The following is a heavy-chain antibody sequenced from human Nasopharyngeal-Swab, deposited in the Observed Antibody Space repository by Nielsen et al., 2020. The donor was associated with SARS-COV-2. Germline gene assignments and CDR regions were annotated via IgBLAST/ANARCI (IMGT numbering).Heavy chain of an antibody. CDR1: GFTVSSNY. Sequence: GGSLRLSCAASGFTVSSNYMSWVRQAPGKGLEWVSVIYSGGSTYYADSVKGRFTISRDNSKNTLYLQMNSLRAEDTAVYYCARDRVDFWSGYYTPDAFDIWGQGTMVTVSS. CDR2: IYSGGST. V-gene: IGHV3-53*01. J-gene: IGHJ3*02. CDR3: ARDRVDFWSGYYTPDAFDI. D-gene: IGHD3-3*01.